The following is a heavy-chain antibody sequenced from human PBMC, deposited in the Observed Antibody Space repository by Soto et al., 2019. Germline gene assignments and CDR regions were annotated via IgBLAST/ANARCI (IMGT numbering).Heavy chain of an antibody. CDR3: TTQGFGILHGLVDV. V-gene: IGHV4-59*08. CDR1: GSPFTNYY. D-gene: IGHD3-3*02. CDR2: IYYTGTF. J-gene: IGHJ6*02. Sequence: SETLSLTCTVSGSPFTNYYWSWFRQPPGQGLEWVGYIYYTGTFTYNPSLESRVAISMDASKSQFYLHLRSVTAADTAVYYCTTQGFGILHGLVDVWGPGTTVTVSS.